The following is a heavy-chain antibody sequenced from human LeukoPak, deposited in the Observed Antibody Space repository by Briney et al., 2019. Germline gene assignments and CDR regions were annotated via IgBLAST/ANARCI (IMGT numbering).Heavy chain of an antibody. J-gene: IGHJ4*02. Sequence: SETLTFTGTVPGTSFSSHDWSWIRQPAGKALEWIGRINISGSTNYNPSLKSGVTMSVDTSTNKSPLKRSSVIAADTPAYYFVRENIEATGMFVYWGQGALVTDS. V-gene: IGHV4-4*07. CDR3: VRENIEATGMFVY. D-gene: IGHD6-13*01. CDR1: GTSFSSHD. CDR2: INISGST.